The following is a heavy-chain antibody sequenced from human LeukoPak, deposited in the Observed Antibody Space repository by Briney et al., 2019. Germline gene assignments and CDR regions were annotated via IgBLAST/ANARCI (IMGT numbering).Heavy chain of an antibody. V-gene: IGHV3-23*01. CDR1: GISLSNYA. D-gene: IGHD5-24*01. CDR2: ISERGGST. CDR3: ARGPRDGYN. Sequence: PGGSLRLSCVVSGISLSNYAMTWVRQAPGKGLEWVSYISERGGSTTYADSVKGRFTISRDTSLNTLYLQMNNLRAEDTAVYYCARGPRDGYNWGQGTLVTVSS. J-gene: IGHJ4*02.